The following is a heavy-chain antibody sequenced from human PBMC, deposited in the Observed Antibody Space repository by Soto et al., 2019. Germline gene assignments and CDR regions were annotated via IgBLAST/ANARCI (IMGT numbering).Heavy chain of an antibody. CDR2: VYYGGT. CDR1: GGSMSSNY. Sequence: SETLSLTCTVSGGSMSSNYWSWIRQSPGKGLGWIGFVYYGGTNYNPSFESRVTMSVDTPKNQFSLELSSVTAADTAVYYCVSYRGAFYFDHWGQGALVTVYS. D-gene: IGHD4-4*01. J-gene: IGHJ4*02. CDR3: VSYRGAFYFDH. V-gene: IGHV4-59*01.